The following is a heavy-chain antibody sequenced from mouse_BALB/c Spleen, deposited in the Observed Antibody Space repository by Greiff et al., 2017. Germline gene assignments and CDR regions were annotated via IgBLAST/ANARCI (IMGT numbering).Heavy chain of an antibody. Sequence: VQLKESGPGLVKPSQSLSLTCTVTGYSITSDYAWNWIRQFPGTKLEWMGYISYSGSTSYNPSLKSRISITRDTSKNQFFLQLNSVTTEDTATYSCAHYDGSSYLWYFDVGGAGTTVTVSS. CDR1: GYSITSDYA. J-gene: IGHJ1*01. CDR2: ISYSGST. D-gene: IGHD1-1*01. V-gene: IGHV3-2*02. CDR3: AHYDGSSYLWYFDV.